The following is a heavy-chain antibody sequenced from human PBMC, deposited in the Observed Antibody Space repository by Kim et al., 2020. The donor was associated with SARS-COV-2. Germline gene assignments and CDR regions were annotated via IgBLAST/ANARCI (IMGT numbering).Heavy chain of an antibody. V-gene: IGHV3-48*03. Sequence: GGSLRLSCAASGFTFSSYEMNWVRQAPGKGLEWVSYISSSGSTIYYADSVKGRFTISRDNAKNSLYLQMNSLRAEDTAVYYCARVAPGVLTGYLDYWGQGTLVTVSS. CDR2: ISSSGSTI. D-gene: IGHD3-9*01. CDR3: ARVAPGVLTGYLDY. CDR1: GFTFSSYE. J-gene: IGHJ4*02.